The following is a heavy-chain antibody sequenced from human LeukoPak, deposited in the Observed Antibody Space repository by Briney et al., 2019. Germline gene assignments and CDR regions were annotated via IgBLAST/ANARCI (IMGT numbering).Heavy chain of an antibody. D-gene: IGHD3-22*01. CDR3: ARAYDSSGYTDY. Sequence: PGGSLRLSCAASGFTFSRYWMSWVRQAPGKGLEWVANIKQDGNEKYYVDSVKGRFTISRDNAKNSLYLQMNSLRAEDTAVYYCARAYDSSGYTDYWGQGTLVTVSS. V-gene: IGHV3-7*03. J-gene: IGHJ4*02. CDR2: IKQDGNEK. CDR1: GFTFSRYW.